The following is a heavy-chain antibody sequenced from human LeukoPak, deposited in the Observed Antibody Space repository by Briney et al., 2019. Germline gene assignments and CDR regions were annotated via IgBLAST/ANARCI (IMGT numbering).Heavy chain of an antibody. CDR2: IYTSGST. Sequence: SETLSLTCTVSGGSISSYYWSWIRQPPGKGLEWIGYIYTSGSTNYNPSLKSRVTISVDTSKNQFSLKLSSVTAADMAVYYCARHDGIAAAGKYYFDYWGQGTLVTVSS. CDR1: GGSISSYY. CDR3: ARHDGIAAAGKYYFDY. V-gene: IGHV4-4*09. J-gene: IGHJ4*02. D-gene: IGHD6-13*01.